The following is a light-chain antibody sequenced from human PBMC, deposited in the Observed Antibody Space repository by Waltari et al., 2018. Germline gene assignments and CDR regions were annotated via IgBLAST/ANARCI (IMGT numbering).Light chain of an antibody. Sequence: QSVLSQPPSASGTPGQRVTISCAGRASPIAKNVVNWYQQVPGKAPKRLIYRNDLRPSGVPDRFSGSKSGTSASLAISGLQSEDEADYYCATWDESPSGHWVFGGGTKVTVL. CDR1: ASPIAKNV. V-gene: IGLV1-44*01. CDR2: RND. J-gene: IGLJ3*02. CDR3: ATWDESPSGHWV.